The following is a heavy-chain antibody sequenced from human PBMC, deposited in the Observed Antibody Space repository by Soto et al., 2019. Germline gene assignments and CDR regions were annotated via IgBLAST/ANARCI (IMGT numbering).Heavy chain of an antibody. CDR3: VKDQTAGGLDC. CDR2: IYWHGDRI. CDR1: GFTSNDHA. Sequence: PGGSLRLSCAASGFTSNDHAMHWIRQVPGKGLEWVSGIYWHGDRIDYADSVKGRFTISRDNAKNSLYLQMNSLRPDDTALYYCVKDQTAGGLDCWGQGTLVTVSS. J-gene: IGHJ4*02. D-gene: IGHD2-21*02. V-gene: IGHV3-9*02.